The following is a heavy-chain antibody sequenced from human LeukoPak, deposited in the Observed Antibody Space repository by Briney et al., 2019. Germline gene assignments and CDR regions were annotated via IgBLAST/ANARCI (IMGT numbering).Heavy chain of an antibody. CDR3: ARLSRDWFDP. Sequence: SETLSLTCTVSGYSISGHNYWGGIRQHPRKGLEWIGTIYHSGSTNYNPSLKSRVTISADTSKNQFSLKLSSVTAADTAVYYCARLSRDWFDPWGQGTLVTVSS. J-gene: IGHJ5*02. CDR2: IYHSGST. V-gene: IGHV4-38-2*02. CDR1: GYSISGHNY.